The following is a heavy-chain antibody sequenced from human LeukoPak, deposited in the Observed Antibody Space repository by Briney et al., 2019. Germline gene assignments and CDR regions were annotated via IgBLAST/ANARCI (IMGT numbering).Heavy chain of an antibody. Sequence: GGSLRLSCAASGFTVSSNYMSWVRQAPGKGLEWVSVIYCGGSTYYADSVKGRFTISRDNSKNTLYLQMNSLRAEDTAVYYCARDVLGYYYDSSGYYEAFDYWGQGTLVTVSS. J-gene: IGHJ4*02. CDR3: ARDVLGYYYDSSGYYEAFDY. D-gene: IGHD3-22*01. V-gene: IGHV3-66*01. CDR1: GFTVSSNY. CDR2: IYCGGST.